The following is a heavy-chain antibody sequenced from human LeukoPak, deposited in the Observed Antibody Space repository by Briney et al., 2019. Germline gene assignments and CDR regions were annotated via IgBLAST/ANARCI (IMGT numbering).Heavy chain of an antibody. Sequence: AAVKVSCKPSGYTFTSYYMHWVGQAPGQGREWMGIINPSGGSTSYAQKFQGRVTMSRDMSTSTVYMELSRLRSEYTAVYYCARDLIAFHNWFEPWGQGPLVTVSS. D-gene: IGHD3-3*02. V-gene: IGHV1-46*01. CDR1: GYTFTSYY. CDR3: ARDLIAFHNWFEP. CDR2: INPSGGST. J-gene: IGHJ5*02.